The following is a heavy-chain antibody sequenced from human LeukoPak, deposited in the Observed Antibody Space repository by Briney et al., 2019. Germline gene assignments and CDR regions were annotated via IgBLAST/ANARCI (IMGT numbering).Heavy chain of an antibody. V-gene: IGHV4-59*01. CDR3: ARTTMVRGTYYMDV. D-gene: IGHD3-10*01. CDR1: GVSISSYY. J-gene: IGHJ6*03. CDR2: IYYSGYT. Sequence: PSETLSLTCTVSGVSISSYYWSWIRQPPGKGLEWIWYIYYSGYTNYNPSLKSRVTISVDTSKNQFSLKLSSVTAADTAVYYCARTTMVRGTYYMDVWGKGTTVTISS.